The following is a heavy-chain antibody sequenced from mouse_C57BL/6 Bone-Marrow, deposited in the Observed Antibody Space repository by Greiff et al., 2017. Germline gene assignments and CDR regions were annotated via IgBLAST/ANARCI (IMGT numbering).Heavy chain of an antibody. CDR3: ARILITTVVAKEAWFAY. CDR2: INSDGGST. V-gene: IGHV5-2*01. CDR1: EYEFPSHD. D-gene: IGHD1-1*01. J-gene: IGHJ3*01. Sequence: EVMLVESGGGLVQPGESLKLSCESNEYEFPSHDMSWVRKTPEKRLELVAAINSDGGSTYYPDTMERRFIISRDNTKKTLYLQMSSLRSEDTALYYCARILITTVVAKEAWFAYWGQGTLVTVSA.